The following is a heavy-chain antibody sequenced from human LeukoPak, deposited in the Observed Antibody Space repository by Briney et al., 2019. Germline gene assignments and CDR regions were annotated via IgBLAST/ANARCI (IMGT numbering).Heavy chain of an antibody. D-gene: IGHD4-11*01. Sequence: PGRSLRLSCAASGFTFDDYAMHWVRHAPGKGREWVGRIKSKTNGCTTDYAAHVKGRFAISIDDSKNTLYLQMNSLKTDDTAVYYCTTSTDYPNYYFDYWGQGTLVTVSS. CDR1: GFTFDDYA. V-gene: IGHV3-15*01. CDR2: IKSKTNGCTT. CDR3: TTSTDYPNYYFDY. J-gene: IGHJ4*02.